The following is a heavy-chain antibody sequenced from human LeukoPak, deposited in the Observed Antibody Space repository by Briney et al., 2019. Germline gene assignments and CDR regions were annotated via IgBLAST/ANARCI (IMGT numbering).Heavy chain of an antibody. V-gene: IGHV3-23*01. CDR3: AKAPYSSSWYVLCDY. CDR2: ISGSGGST. CDR1: GFTFSSYA. D-gene: IGHD6-13*01. J-gene: IGHJ4*02. Sequence: GGSLRLSCAASGFTFSSYAMSWVRQAPGKGLEWVSAISGSGGSTHYADSVKGRFTISRDNSKNTLYLQMNSLRAEDTAVYYCAKAPYSSSWYVLCDYWGQGTLVTVSS.